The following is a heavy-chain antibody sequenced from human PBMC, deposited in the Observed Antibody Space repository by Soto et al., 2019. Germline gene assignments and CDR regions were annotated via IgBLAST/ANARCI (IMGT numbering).Heavy chain of an antibody. V-gene: IGHV3-21*01. D-gene: IGHD1-1*01. CDR2: ISSSSSYI. CDR3: ARDPWNVGRVDFDY. Sequence: EVQLVESGGGLVKPGGSLRLSCAASGFTFSSYSMNWVRQAPGKGLEWVSSISSSSSYIYYADSVKGRFTISRDNAKNSLYLQMNSLRAEDTAVYYCARDPWNVGRVDFDYWGQGTLVTVSS. CDR1: GFTFSSYS. J-gene: IGHJ4*02.